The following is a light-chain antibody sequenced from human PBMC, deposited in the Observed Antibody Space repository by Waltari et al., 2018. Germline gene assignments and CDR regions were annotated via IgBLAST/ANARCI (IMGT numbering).Light chain of an antibody. CDR1: QSVTSN. CDR3: QQYNNWPPWT. J-gene: IGKJ1*01. Sequence: DIVMTQSPATLSVSPGERATLSCRASQSVTSNLAWYQQKPGQAPRLLIYGASTRATDIPARFSCSGSGTEFTLTISSLQSEDSAVYYCQQYNNWPPWTFGQGTKVEIK. CDR2: GAS. V-gene: IGKV3-15*01.